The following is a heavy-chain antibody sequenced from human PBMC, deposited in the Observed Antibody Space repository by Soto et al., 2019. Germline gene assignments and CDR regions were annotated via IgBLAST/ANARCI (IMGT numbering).Heavy chain of an antibody. CDR1: GGTFSSYT. J-gene: IGHJ2*01. CDR2: IIPVFGTP. D-gene: IGHD3-10*01. V-gene: IGHV1-69*12. Sequence: QVQLVQSGAEVREPGSSVKVSCKASGGTFSSYTFSWVRQAPGQGLEWMGGIIPVFGTPHYAQKFQDRVTITACESTSTAYMDLSSLRSDDTAVYYCAKANSLYGALYGYFDLWGRGTLVTVSS. CDR3: AKANSLYGALYGYFDL.